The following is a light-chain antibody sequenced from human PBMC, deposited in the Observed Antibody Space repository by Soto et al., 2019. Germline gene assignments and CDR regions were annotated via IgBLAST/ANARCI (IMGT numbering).Light chain of an antibody. CDR2: GNI. CDR1: SSNIGARYD. Sequence: QSVLTQPPSVSGAPGQRVTISCTGSSSNIGARYDVHWYQQLPGTAPKLLIYGNINRPSGVPDRFSGSKSGTSASLAITGLQAEDEADYYCQSYDSSLSGWGVFGGGTKVTVL. CDR3: QSYDSSLSGWGV. J-gene: IGLJ2*01. V-gene: IGLV1-40*01.